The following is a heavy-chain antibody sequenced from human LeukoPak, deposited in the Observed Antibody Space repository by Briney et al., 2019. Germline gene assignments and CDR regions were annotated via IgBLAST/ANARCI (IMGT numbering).Heavy chain of an antibody. CDR1: GYTFTGYY. CDR2: INPNSGGT. CDR3: ARGGRHIVVVPAAIYY. D-gene: IGHD2-2*01. V-gene: IGHV1-2*02. J-gene: IGHJ4*02. Sequence: ASVKDSCKASGYTFTGYYMHWARQAPGQGLEWMGWINPNSGGTNYAQKFQGRVTMTRDTSISTAYMELSRLRSDDTAVYYCARGGRHIVVVPAAIYYWGQGTLVTVSS.